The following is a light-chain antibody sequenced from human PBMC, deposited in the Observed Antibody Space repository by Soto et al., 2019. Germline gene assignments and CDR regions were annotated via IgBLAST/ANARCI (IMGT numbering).Light chain of an antibody. CDR2: GAS. V-gene: IGKV3-15*01. CDR1: QSVSSN. CDR3: QPYNNWLNT. Sequence: DIVMTQSPATLSVSPGERATLSCRASQSVSSNLASYQQKPGNAPRLLIYGASTRATGIPARFSGSGSGTEFTLTISRLQSDDFAVYYCQPYNNWLNTFGQGTKLEIK. J-gene: IGKJ2*01.